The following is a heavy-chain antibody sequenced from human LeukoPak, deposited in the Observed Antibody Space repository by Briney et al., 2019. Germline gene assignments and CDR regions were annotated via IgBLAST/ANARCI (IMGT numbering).Heavy chain of an antibody. V-gene: IGHV5-51*01. CDR3: ARRRDGYNYVGTDY. CDR1: GYNFTNYW. J-gene: IGHJ4*02. D-gene: IGHD5-24*01. Sequence: GESLKIACKGSGYNFTNYWIGWVRQMPGKGREWMGIIYPGDSDTTYSPSFQGQVTISADKSISTAYLQWSSLKASDTAMYYCARRRDGYNYVGTDYWGQGTLVTVSS. CDR2: IYPGDSDT.